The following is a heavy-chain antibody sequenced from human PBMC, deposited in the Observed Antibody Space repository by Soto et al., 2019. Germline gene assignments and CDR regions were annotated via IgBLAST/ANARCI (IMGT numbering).Heavy chain of an antibody. V-gene: IGHV3-33*03. J-gene: IGHJ4*02. CDR2: IWFDGSTT. CDR1: GFTFNNFG. Sequence: QVHLAESGGGVVQPGRSLRLSCVASGFTFNNFGMHWVRQAPGKGLEWLAVIWFDGSTTYYADSVRGRCTIFRDNSKNTLYLEINSLRAEDTAVYYCAKNHNFYDRSGHYYGDGGFDYWGQGTRVTVSS. D-gene: IGHD3-22*01. CDR3: AKNHNFYDRSGHYYGDGGFDY.